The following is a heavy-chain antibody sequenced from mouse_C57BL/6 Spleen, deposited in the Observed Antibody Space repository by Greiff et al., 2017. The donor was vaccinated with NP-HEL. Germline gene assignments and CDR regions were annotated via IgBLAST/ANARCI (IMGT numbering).Heavy chain of an antibody. CDR2: IDPSDSYT. Sequence: QVQLQQPGAELVMPGASVKLSCKASGYTFTSYWMHWVKQRPGQGLEWIGEIDPSDSYTNYNQKFKGKSTLTVDKSSSTAYMQLSSLTSEDSAVYYCARSWGSGYDAMDYWGQGTSVTVSS. D-gene: IGHD3-2*02. CDR1: GYTFTSYW. V-gene: IGHV1-69*01. CDR3: ARSWGSGYDAMDY. J-gene: IGHJ4*01.